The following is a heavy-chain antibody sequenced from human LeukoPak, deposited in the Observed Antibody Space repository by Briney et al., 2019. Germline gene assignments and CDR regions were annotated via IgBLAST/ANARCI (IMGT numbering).Heavy chain of an antibody. Sequence: GGSLRLSCAASGLTVSSKYMSWVRQAPGKGLEWVSVIYNNGNTHYADSVKGRFTISRDNSKNTLYLQVNSLRVEDTAVYYCARVGGDQVGYWGQGTLVTVSS. V-gene: IGHV3-53*01. J-gene: IGHJ4*02. CDR3: ARVGGDQVGY. CDR2: IYNNGNT. D-gene: IGHD4-17*01. CDR1: GLTVSSKY.